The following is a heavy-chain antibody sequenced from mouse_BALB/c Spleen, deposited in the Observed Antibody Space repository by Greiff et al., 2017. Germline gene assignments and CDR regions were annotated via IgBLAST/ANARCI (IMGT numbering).Heavy chain of an antibody. V-gene: IGHV1-14*01. CDR1: GYTFTSYV. CDR2: INPYNDGT. CDR3: ARSHYYGSSYFAY. J-gene: IGHJ3*01. Sequence: SGPELVKPGASVKMSCKASGYTFTSYVMHWVKQKPGQGLEWIGYINPYNDGTKYNEKFKGKATLTSDKSSSTAYMELSSLTSEDSAVYYCARSHYYGSSYFAYWGQGTLVTVSA. D-gene: IGHD1-1*01.